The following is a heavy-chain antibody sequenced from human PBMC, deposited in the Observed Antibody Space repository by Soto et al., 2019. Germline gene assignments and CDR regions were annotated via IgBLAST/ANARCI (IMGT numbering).Heavy chain of an antibody. CDR3: AKDGTPLRYFDWLYENYYMDV. D-gene: IGHD3-9*01. Sequence: PGGSLRLSCAASGFTFSSYAMSWVRQAPGKGLEWVSAISGSGGSTYYADSVKGRFTISRDNSKNTLYLQMNSLRAEDTAVYYCAKDGTPLRYFDWLYENYYMDVWGKGTTVTVSS. CDR1: GFTFSSYA. CDR2: ISGSGGST. J-gene: IGHJ6*03. V-gene: IGHV3-23*01.